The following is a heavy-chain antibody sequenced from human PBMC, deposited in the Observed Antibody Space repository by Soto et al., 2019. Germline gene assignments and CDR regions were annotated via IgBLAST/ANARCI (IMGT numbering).Heavy chain of an antibody. J-gene: IGHJ6*02. V-gene: IGHV4-30-4*08. Sequence: SEPLSLTCTVSGGSISSSSYHWTWIRQSPGKGLEWIGYIHYSGSIIYNPSFKSRVTISVDTSKNQFSLQLSSVTAADTAVYFCAREDDGGDRDYYGLDVWGQGTTVTVSS. CDR1: GGSISSSSYH. D-gene: IGHD2-21*02. CDR2: IHYSGSI. CDR3: AREDDGGDRDYYGLDV.